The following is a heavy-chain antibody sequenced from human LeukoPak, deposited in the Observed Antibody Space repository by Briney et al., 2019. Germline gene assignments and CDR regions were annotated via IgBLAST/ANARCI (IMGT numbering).Heavy chain of an antibody. Sequence: SETLSLTCTVSGGSISDSYWSWIRQTPGKGLEWIGKIHDSGITNYNPSLKSRVTISVDTSKNQFSLKLSSVTAADTAVYYCARPYSSSWDDAFDIWGQGTMVTVSS. CDR2: IHDSGIT. D-gene: IGHD6-13*01. CDR3: ARPYSSSWDDAFDI. V-gene: IGHV4-59*12. J-gene: IGHJ3*02. CDR1: GGSISDSY.